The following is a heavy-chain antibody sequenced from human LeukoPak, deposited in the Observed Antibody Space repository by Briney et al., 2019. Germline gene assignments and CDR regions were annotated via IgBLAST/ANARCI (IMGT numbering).Heavy chain of an antibody. Sequence: PSQTLSLTCTVSGGSISSGSYYWSWLRQPAGKGLEWIGRIYTSGSTNYNPSLKSRVTISVDTSKNQFSLKLSSVTAADTAVYYCAREVTLLYTAMVTGYFDYWGQGTLVTVSS. V-gene: IGHV4-61*02. J-gene: IGHJ4*02. D-gene: IGHD5-18*01. CDR3: AREVTLLYTAMVTGYFDY. CDR1: GGSISSGSYY. CDR2: IYTSGST.